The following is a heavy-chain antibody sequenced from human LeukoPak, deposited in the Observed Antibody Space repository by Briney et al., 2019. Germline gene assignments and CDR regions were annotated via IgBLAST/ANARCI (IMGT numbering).Heavy chain of an antibody. V-gene: IGHV1-69*02. J-gene: IGHJ4*02. CDR2: IIPILGIA. CDR3: ASTGLGMAVAGTGGSDY. CDR1: GGTFSSYT. D-gene: IGHD6-19*01. Sequence: ASVKVSCKASGGTFSSYTISWVRQAPGQGLEWMGRIIPILGIANYAQKFQGRVTITADKSTSTAYMELSSLRSEDTAVHYCASTGLGMAVAGTGGSDYWGQGTLVTVSS.